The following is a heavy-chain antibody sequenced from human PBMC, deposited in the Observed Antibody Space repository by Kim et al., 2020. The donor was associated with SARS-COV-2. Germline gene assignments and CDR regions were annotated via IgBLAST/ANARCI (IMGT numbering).Heavy chain of an antibody. CDR1: SVSITNRSYH. V-gene: IGHV4-39*01. Sequence: SETLSLTCSVSSVSITNRSYHWGWIRQPPGKGLEWIGIIYYSGTTYFNPSLESRVTMSVDTTKNQFSLKQNSVTAADTAVYFCARHRIVPASSISDSWGRGTRVSVS. D-gene: IGHD5-12*01. CDR2: IYYSGTT. J-gene: IGHJ4*02. CDR3: ARHRIVPASSISDS.